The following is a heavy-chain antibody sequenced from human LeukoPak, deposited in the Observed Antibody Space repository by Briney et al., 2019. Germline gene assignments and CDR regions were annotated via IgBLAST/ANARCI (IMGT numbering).Heavy chain of an antibody. D-gene: IGHD2-8*01. J-gene: IGHJ3*02. CDR1: GFTFSSHA. Sequence: GGSLRLSCVGSGFTFSSHAMSWVRQAPEKGLEWVSGIYESGQTTHYADSVKGRFSISRDNSKNSLYLQMNSLRAEDTAVYYCASQIMGDAFDIWGQGTMVTVSS. CDR3: ASQIMGDAFDI. V-gene: IGHV3-23*01. CDR2: IYESGQTT.